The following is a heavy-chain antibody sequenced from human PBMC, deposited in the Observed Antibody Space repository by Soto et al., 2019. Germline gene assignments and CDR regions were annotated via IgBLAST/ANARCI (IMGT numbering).Heavy chain of an antibody. Sequence: EVQLVESGGGLVQPGGSLRLSCVASGFTFSSPWMHWVRQSPGKGLVWVSRINSDGSDTTYADSVKGRFTISRDNAKNTLYQQIQILEAEDTVVYYCARGVEEWARPTVLCGQGTLVTVSS. CDR1: GFTFSSPW. CDR3: ARGVEEWARPTVL. CDR2: INSDGSDT. J-gene: IGHJ4*03. V-gene: IGHV3-74*01. D-gene: IGHD3-3*01.